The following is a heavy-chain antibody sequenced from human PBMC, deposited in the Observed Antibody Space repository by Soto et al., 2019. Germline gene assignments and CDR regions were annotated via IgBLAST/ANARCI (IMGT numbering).Heavy chain of an antibody. CDR3: ASTSPSIKEYYFDY. Sequence: PGGSLRLSCAASGFTFSSYWTHWVRQAPGKGLVWVSRINSDGSSTSYADSVKGRFTISRDNAKNTLYLQMNSLRAEDTAVYYCASTSPSIKEYYFDYWGQGTLVTVSS. CDR1: GFTFSSYW. D-gene: IGHD2-21*01. V-gene: IGHV3-74*01. CDR2: INSDGSST. J-gene: IGHJ4*02.